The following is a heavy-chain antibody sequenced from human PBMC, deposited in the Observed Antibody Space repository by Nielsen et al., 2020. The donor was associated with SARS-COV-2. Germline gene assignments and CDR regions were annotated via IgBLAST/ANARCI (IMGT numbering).Heavy chain of an antibody. CDR3: ASSGWLDH. V-gene: IGHV3-21*01. Sequence: GESLKLSCAASGFTFSSYSMNWVRQAPGKGLEWVSSISSSSSYIYYADSVKGRFTISRDNAKNSLYLQMNSLRAEDTAVYYCASSGWLDHWGQGTLVTVSS. D-gene: IGHD6-19*01. CDR2: ISSSSSYI. J-gene: IGHJ4*02. CDR1: GFTFSSYS.